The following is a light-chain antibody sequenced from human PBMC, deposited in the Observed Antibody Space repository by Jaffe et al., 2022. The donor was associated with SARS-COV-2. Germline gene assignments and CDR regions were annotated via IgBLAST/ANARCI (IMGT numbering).Light chain of an antibody. Sequence: HSALTQPASVSGSPGQSITISCTGTSSDVGAYNYVSWYQQHPGKAPKLMIYEVSNRPSGVPDRFSGSKSGNTASLTISGLQAEDEADYYCSSYTTSTTRVFGGGTKLTVL. J-gene: IGLJ2*01. CDR2: EVS. CDR3: SSYTTSTTRV. CDR1: SSDVGAYNY. V-gene: IGLV2-14*01.